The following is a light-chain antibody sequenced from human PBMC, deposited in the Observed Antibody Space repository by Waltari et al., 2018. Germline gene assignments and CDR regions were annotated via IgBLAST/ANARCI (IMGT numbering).Light chain of an antibody. CDR3: QQYSTYSLWA. V-gene: IGKV1-5*03. CDR1: QNISWW. CDR2: KTS. Sequence: DIQMTQSPSTLSASIGDRVTITCRASQNISWWLAWYQQKPGKAPNLLIYKTSTLQSGVPSRFSGSGSGTEFTLTISSLQPEDFATYYCQQYSTYSLWAFGQGTTVEIK. J-gene: IGKJ1*01.